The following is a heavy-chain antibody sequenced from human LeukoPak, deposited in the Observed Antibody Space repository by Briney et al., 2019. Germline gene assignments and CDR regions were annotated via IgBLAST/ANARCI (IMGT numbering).Heavy chain of an antibody. D-gene: IGHD2-21*02. V-gene: IGHV3-11*01. CDR1: AFTLGDFY. CDR3: ACDFRYLGHDF. J-gene: IGHJ4*02. Sequence: GGSLRLSCTASAFTLGDFYMSWIRQAPGKGLEWIAYISNVGLTTYYAESVRGRFTISRDNAKNSLYLQMNSLRAEDTAVYYCACDFRYLGHDFWGQGTLVTVSS. CDR2: ISNVGLTT.